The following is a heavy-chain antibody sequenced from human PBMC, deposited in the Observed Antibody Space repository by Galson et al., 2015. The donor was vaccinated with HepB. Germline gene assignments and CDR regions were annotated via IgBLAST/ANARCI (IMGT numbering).Heavy chain of an antibody. CDR3: TRDRNWFDP. V-gene: IGHV4-59*01. Sequence: ETLSLTCAVSGGSTSTYYWSWIRQPPRKGLEWIAYINYSGTTNYNPSLKSRVTISVDTSKNQISLELSTVTAADTAVYYCTRDRNWFDPWGQGTLVTVSS. CDR1: GGSTSTYY. J-gene: IGHJ5*02. CDR2: INYSGTT.